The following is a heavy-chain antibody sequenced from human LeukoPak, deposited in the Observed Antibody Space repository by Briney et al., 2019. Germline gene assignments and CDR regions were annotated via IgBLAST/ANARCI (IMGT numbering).Heavy chain of an antibody. CDR2: INPNSGGT. CDR3: ARSRALLWFGVVDP. D-gene: IGHD3-10*01. V-gene: IGHV1-2*02. Sequence: ASVKVSCKASGYTFTGYYMHWVRQAPGQGLGWMGWINPNSGGTNYAQKFQGRVTMTRDTSISTAYMELSRLRSDDTAVYYCARSRALLWFGVVDPWGQGTLVTVSS. J-gene: IGHJ5*02. CDR1: GYTFTGYY.